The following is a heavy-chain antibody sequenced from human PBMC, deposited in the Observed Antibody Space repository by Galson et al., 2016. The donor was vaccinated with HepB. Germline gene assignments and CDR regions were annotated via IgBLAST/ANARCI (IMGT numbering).Heavy chain of an antibody. CDR1: GYTFSDYY. V-gene: IGHV1-69-2*01. CDR2: VDPKDGET. CDR3: AILSHSDNWDH. D-gene: IGHD1-1*01. J-gene: IGHJ4*02. Sequence: VKVSCKVSGYTFSDYYIQWVQQAPEKGLVWMGLVDPKDGETIYAGKFQGRVTMTADTSSDTAYMQLSSLRSEDTAVYYCAILSHSDNWDHWGQGTLVTVSS.